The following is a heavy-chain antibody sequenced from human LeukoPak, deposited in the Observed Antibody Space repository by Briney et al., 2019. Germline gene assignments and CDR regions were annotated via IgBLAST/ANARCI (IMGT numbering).Heavy chain of an antibody. CDR1: GFTFSSYA. CDR2: ISGSGGST. J-gene: IGHJ4*02. D-gene: IGHD2-2*01. Sequence: GGSLRLSCAASGFTFSSYAMSWVRQAPGKGLEWVSAISGSGGSTYYADSVKGRFTISRDNSKNTLYLQMNSLRAEDTAVYYCAKGTLDIVVVPAAPKVYYFDYWGQGTLVTVSS. CDR3: AKGTLDIVVVPAAPKVYYFDY. V-gene: IGHV3-23*01.